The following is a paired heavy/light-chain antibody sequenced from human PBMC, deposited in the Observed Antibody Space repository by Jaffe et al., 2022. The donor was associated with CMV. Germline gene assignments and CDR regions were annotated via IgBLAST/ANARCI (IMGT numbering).Heavy chain of an antibody. CDR1: GGAISSGGYY. D-gene: IGHD3-10*01. CDR2: IYYSGTT. CDR3: ARAPVPRVRGMSPHFQH. V-gene: IGHV4-31*03. J-gene: IGHJ1*01. Sequence: QVQLQESGPGLVKPSQTLSLTCTVSGGAISSGGYYWSWVRQHPGKGLEWIGYIYYSGTTYYNPSLRSRVSISVDTSENQFSLRLGSVTAADTAFYYCARAPVPRVRGMSPHFQHWGQGTLVTVSS.
Light chain of an antibody. CDR2: YDS. J-gene: IGLJ2*01. V-gene: IGLV3-21*04. CDR1: NIGTKN. CDR3: QVWDTSGDQVV. Sequence: SYVLTQPPSVSVAPGETARIPCGGNNIGTKNVHWYQQKPGQAPLLVIYYDSDRPSGIPERFSGSNSGNTATLTVSGVEAGDEADYFCQVWDTSGDQVVFGGGTRLTVL.